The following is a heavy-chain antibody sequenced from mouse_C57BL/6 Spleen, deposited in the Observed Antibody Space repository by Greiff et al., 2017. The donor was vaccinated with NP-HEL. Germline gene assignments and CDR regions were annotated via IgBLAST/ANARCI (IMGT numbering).Heavy chain of an antibody. CDR2: INPNNGGT. J-gene: IGHJ2*01. V-gene: IGHV1-18*01. Sequence: DVQLQESGPELVKPGASVKIPCKASGYTFTDYNMDWVKQSHGKSLEWIGDINPNNGGTIYNQKFKGKATLTVDKSSSTAYMELRSLTSEDTAVYYCARRATTVVSFDYWGQGTTLTVSS. D-gene: IGHD1-1*01. CDR3: ARRATTVVSFDY. CDR1: GYTFTDYN.